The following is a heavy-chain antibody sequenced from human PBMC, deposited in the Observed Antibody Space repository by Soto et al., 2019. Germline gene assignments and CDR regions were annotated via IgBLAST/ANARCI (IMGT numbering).Heavy chain of an antibody. D-gene: IGHD2-21*01. V-gene: IGHV4-59*11. CDR2: VYYNGIT. CDR3: ARMAVVIAIRYFDL. J-gene: IGHJ2*01. Sequence: SETLSLTCTVSGGSINNHYWSWIRQPPGKGLEWLGYVYYNGITNYNPSLKSRVTMSVDTSKNQLSLKLSSVTAADTAVYYCARMAVVIAIRYFDLWGRGTLVTVSS. CDR1: GGSINNHY.